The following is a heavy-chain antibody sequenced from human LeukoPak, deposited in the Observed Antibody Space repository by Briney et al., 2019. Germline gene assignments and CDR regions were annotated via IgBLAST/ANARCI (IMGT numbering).Heavy chain of an antibody. D-gene: IGHD4-17*01. Sequence: PGGSLTLSCAASGFTFSSYAMSWVRQAPGKGLEWVSAISGSGGSTYYADSVKGRFTISRDNSKNTLYVQMNSLRAEDTAVYCCAKVGIYGDYGDGWDYWGQGTLVTVSS. CDR2: ISGSGGST. V-gene: IGHV3-23*01. J-gene: IGHJ4*02. CDR3: AKVGIYGDYGDGWDY. CDR1: GFTFSSYA.